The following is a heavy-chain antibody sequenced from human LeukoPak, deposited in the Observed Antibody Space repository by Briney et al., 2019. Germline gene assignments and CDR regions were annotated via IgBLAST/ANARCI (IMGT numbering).Heavy chain of an antibody. D-gene: IGHD3-10*01. Sequence: GGSLRLSCAAPGFTFSDYYMSWIRQAPGKGLEWVSYISSSSSYTNYADSVKGRFTISRDNAKNSLYLQMNSLRAEDTAVYYCARDISGNYFDYWGQGTLVTVSS. CDR1: GFTFSDYY. CDR2: ISSSSSYT. V-gene: IGHV3-11*05. CDR3: ARDISGNYFDY. J-gene: IGHJ4*02.